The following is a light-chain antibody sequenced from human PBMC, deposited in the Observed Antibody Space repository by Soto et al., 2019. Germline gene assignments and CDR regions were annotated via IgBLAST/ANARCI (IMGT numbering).Light chain of an antibody. CDR2: DAS. CDR3: HQYNSWPPGT. CDR1: QSISRS. Sequence: EIVLTQSPAILSLSPGERATLSCRASQSISRSLAWYQHKPGQAPRLLISDASTRATGIPARFSGSGSGTEFTLTISSLQSEDFALYYCHQYNSWPPGTFGQGTKVEIK. J-gene: IGKJ2*01. V-gene: IGKV3-15*01.